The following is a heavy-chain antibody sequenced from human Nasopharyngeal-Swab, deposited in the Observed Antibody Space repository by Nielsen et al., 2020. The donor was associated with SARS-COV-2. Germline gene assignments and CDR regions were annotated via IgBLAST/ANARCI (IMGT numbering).Heavy chain of an antibody. D-gene: IGHD2-15*01. CDR1: GFGVSTNY. J-gene: IGHJ6*03. CDR2: IYHGGGT. CDR3: ARGADVYCSGGSCYSEYYYYMDV. Sequence: GESLNIYCDASGFGVSTNYMSRVRQAPGKGLEWMSVIYHGGGTNYADSVKGRFTISRDYSKNTLYLQMNSLRIEDTAIYYCARGADVYCSGGSCYSEYYYYMDVWGRGTTVTVSS. V-gene: IGHV3-66*01.